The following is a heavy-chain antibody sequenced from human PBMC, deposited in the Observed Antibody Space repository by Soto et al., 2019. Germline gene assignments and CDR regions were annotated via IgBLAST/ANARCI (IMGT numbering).Heavy chain of an antibody. CDR3: ARGYYSGSNPSSFDY. CDR1: GGTFSSYT. V-gene: IGHV1-69*01. D-gene: IGHD1-26*01. Sequence: QLQLVQSGAEVREPGSSVKVSCKASGGTFSSYTVIWVQQAPGQGLEWMGGITPTLNIAKYAEKFQGRVTITADESTSTVNMHLSSLRSEDTAVYLCARGYYSGSNPSSFDYWGQGTLVAVSS. J-gene: IGHJ4*02. CDR2: ITPTLNIA.